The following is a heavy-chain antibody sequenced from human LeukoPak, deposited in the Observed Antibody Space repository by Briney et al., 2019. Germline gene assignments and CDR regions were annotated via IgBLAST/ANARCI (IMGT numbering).Heavy chain of an antibody. Sequence: GGSLRLSCAASGFTFSGYWMTWVRQVPGKGLEWVANVGRDGSEKNYVDSVEGRFTISRDNAKKSLDLEMNSLRVEDTALYYCAKVGTWELQRVFENWGQGTLVTVSS. CDR3: AKVGTWELQRVFEN. D-gene: IGHD1-26*01. CDR2: VGRDGSEK. V-gene: IGHV3-7*01. CDR1: GFTFSGYW. J-gene: IGHJ4*02.